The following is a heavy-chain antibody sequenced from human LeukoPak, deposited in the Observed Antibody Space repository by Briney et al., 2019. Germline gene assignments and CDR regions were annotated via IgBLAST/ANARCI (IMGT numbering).Heavy chain of an antibody. CDR2: IGGGGDTT. V-gene: IGHV3-23*01. D-gene: IGHD1-20*01. CDR3: AKGPGNWIANFDY. Sequence: PSETLSLTCAVYGGSFSGYYWSWVRQAPGKGLEWVSGIGGGGDTTYYADSVKGRFTISRDNSKNTLYLQINSLRAEDTAVYYCAKGPGNWIANFDYWGQGTLVTVSS. J-gene: IGHJ4*02. CDR1: GGSFSGYY.